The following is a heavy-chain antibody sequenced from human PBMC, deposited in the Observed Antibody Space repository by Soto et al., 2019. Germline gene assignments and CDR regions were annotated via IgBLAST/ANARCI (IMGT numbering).Heavy chain of an antibody. CDR1: GYPVTAYY. CDR3: ARGGGVGVAGSAAFDM. CDR2: INPATGAA. V-gene: IGHV1-2*02. J-gene: IGHJ3*02. Sequence: QLHLVQSGAVVKKPGASVTVSCSASGYPVTAYYMHWVRQAPGRGLEWMGGINPATGAAKYTQTLRGRGHMARGTSPRKGLMELGGLTSADTAVFYWARGGGVGVAGSAAFDMWGQGTLVTVSS. D-gene: IGHD3-3*01.